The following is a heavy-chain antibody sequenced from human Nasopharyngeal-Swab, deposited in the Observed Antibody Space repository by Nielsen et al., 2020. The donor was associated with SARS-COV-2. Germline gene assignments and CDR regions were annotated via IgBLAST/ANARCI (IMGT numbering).Heavy chain of an antibody. V-gene: IGHV4-34*01. Sequence: SETLSLTCAVYGESFSDYYWTWIRQTPGKGLEWIGEINHRGTTTYNPSLKSRVSISADTSKNQFSLNLSSVTAADTAVYYCARGLVDVNMMLVVIGFSYWLDSWGQGTLVTVSS. D-gene: IGHD3-22*01. CDR3: ARGLVDVNMMLVVIGFSYWLDS. CDR1: GESFSDYY. CDR2: INHRGTT. J-gene: IGHJ5*01.